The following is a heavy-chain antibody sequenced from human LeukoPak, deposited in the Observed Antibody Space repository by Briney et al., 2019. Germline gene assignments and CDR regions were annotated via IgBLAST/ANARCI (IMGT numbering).Heavy chain of an antibody. D-gene: IGHD6-13*01. CDR2: ISSSTGYT. V-gene: IGHV3-11*03. J-gene: IGHJ4*02. Sequence: GGSLRLSCAVSGFTFSDYYMSWIRQAPGKGLEWVSYISSSTGYTKYADPVKGRFTISRDNAKNSLYLQMNSLRPDDTAVYYCVRTSSWSFDYWGQGTLVTVSS. CDR1: GFTFSDYY. CDR3: VRTSSWSFDY.